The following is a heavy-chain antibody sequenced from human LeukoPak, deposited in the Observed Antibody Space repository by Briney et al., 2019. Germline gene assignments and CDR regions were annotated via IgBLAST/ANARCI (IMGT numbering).Heavy chain of an antibody. Sequence: ASVKVSCKASGYTFTGYYMHWVRHAPGQGLEWMGWINGNSGGTNYAQEFQGRVTMTRDTSISTAYMELSGLRSDDTAEYYCARSHYYDSSGYYTFDYWGQGTLVTVSS. CDR1: GYTFTGYY. J-gene: IGHJ4*02. D-gene: IGHD3-22*01. CDR3: ARSHYYDSSGYYTFDY. V-gene: IGHV1-2*02. CDR2: INGNSGGT.